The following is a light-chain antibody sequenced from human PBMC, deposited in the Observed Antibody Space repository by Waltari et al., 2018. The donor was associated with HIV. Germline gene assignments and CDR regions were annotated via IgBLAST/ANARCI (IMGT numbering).Light chain of an antibody. CDR2: DVS. CDR1: SSDVGGYDY. CDR3: CSYAGSDTFVL. J-gene: IGLJ2*01. V-gene: IGLV2-11*01. Sequence: QSALTQPRSESGSPGQSVTISCTGTSSDVGGYDYVSWYQQHPGEAPKLIIYDVSKRPSGVPDRFSGSKSGNTASLTISGLQAEDEADYYCCSYAGSDTFVLFGGGTKVTVL.